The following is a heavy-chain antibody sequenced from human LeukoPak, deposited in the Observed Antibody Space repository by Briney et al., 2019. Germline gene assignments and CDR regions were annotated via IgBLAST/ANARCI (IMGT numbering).Heavy chain of an antibody. CDR2: ISGSGGST. CDR3: AKAYSGYDLVYYYYHYMDV. Sequence: GGSLRLSCAASGFTFSSYAMSWVRQAPGKGLEWVSAISGSGGSTYYADSVKGRFTISRDNSKNTLYLQMNSLRAEDTAAYYCAKAYSGYDLVYYYYHYMDVWGKGTTVTVSS. J-gene: IGHJ6*03. D-gene: IGHD5-12*01. CDR1: GFTFSSYA. V-gene: IGHV3-23*01.